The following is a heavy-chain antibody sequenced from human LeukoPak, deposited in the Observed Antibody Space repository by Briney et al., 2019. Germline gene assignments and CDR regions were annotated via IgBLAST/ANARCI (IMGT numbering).Heavy chain of an antibody. D-gene: IGHD3-3*01. J-gene: IGHJ5*02. CDR3: ARVGNPLVTVFAWFDP. V-gene: IGHV4-39*07. Sequence: SETLSLTCTVSGDSISSGTYYWGWIRQPPGKGLEWIGSMYHSGRTYYNPSLKSRVIISGDTSKNQFSLKLTSVTAADTAVYYCARVGNPLVTVFAWFDPWGQGTQVTVSS. CDR2: MYHSGRT. CDR1: GDSISSGTYY.